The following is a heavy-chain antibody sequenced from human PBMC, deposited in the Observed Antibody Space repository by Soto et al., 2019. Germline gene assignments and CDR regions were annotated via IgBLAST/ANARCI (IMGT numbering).Heavy chain of an antibody. V-gene: IGHV4-39*01. CDR2: IYYSGNT. CDR1: GGSISSSSYY. CDR3: ARHDGFSSGWIFDY. D-gene: IGHD6-19*01. Sequence: SETLSLTCTVSGGSISSSSYYWGWIRQPPGKGLEWIGSIYYSGNTYSNPSLKSRVTISVDTSNNQFSLKLSSVTAADTAVYYCARHDGFSSGWIFDYWGHGTLVTVSS. J-gene: IGHJ4*01.